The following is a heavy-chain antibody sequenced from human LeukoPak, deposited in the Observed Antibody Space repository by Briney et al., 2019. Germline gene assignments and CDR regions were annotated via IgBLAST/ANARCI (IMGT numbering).Heavy chain of an antibody. V-gene: IGHV4-39*01. Sequence: KSSETLSLTCTVSGGSISSSSYYWGWIRQPPGKGLEWIGSIYYSGSTYYNPSLKSRVTISVDTSKNQFSLKLSSVTAADTAVYYCARSGAGYWSSGSYLFWGQGTLVTVSS. CDR1: GGSISSSSYY. CDR2: IYYSGST. D-gene: IGHD3-10*01. J-gene: IGHJ4*02. CDR3: ARSGAGYWSSGSYLF.